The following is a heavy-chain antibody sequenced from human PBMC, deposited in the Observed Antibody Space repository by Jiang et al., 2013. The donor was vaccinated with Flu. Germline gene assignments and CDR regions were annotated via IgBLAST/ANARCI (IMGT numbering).Heavy chain of an antibody. Sequence: PGLVKPSETLSLTCAVSGGSVSDKYWTWVRQPAGKGLEWIGRIYSGTANYSPSVKSRVTISVDTSKNQFSLKLSSVTAADTAVYYCARQYGTMVRGDFDYWGQGTLVTVSS. V-gene: IGHV4-4*07. CDR1: GGSVSDKY. CDR3: ARQYGTMVRGDFDY. CDR2: IYSGTA. D-gene: IGHD3-10*01. J-gene: IGHJ4*02.